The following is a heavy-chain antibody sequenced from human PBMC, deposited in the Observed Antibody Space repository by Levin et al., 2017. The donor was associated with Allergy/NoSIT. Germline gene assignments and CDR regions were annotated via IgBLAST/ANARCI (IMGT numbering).Heavy chain of an antibody. V-gene: IGHV3-48*03. CDR1: GFIFSNYE. Sequence: PAGVSLRLSCAASGFIFSNYEMNWVRQSPGEGLEWISYITSSGNTIYYADSVKGRFTISRDNAKNSLFLQMNSLRADDTAVYYCARAGLPGLDYYGMDVWGLGTTVTVSS. D-gene: IGHD2-15*01. CDR2: ITSSGNTI. CDR3: ARAGLPGLDYYGMDV. J-gene: IGHJ6*02.